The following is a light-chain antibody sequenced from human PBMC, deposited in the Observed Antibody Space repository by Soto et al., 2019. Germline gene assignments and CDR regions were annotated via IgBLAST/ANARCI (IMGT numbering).Light chain of an antibody. CDR1: SSDVGSYNL. CDR3: CSYAGSSTLI. Sequence: QSALTQPASVSGSPGQSITISCTGTSSDVGSYNLVSWYQHHPGKAPKLMIYEGSKRPSGVSNRFSGSKSGNTASLTISGLQAEDEGDYYCCSYAGSSTLIFGGGTKLTVL. J-gene: IGLJ2*01. V-gene: IGLV2-23*01. CDR2: EGS.